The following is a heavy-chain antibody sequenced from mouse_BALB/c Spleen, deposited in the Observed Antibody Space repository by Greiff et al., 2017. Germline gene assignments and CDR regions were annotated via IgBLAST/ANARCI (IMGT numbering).Heavy chain of an antibody. CDR3: TRGTTATWFAY. CDR1: GYTFTSYY. CDR2: INPSNGGT. Sequence: VQLQQSGAELVKPGASVKLSCKASGYTFTSYYMYWVKQRPGQGLEWIGEINPSNGGTNFNEKFKSKATLTVDTSSSTAYLQLSSLTSEDSAVYYCTRGTTATWFAYWGQGTLVTVSA. J-gene: IGHJ3*01. D-gene: IGHD1-2*01. V-gene: IGHV1S81*02.